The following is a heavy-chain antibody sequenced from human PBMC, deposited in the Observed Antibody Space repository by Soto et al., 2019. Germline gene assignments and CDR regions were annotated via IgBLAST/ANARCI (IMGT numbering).Heavy chain of an antibody. D-gene: IGHD3-22*01. V-gene: IGHV4-30-4*01. CDR1: GDSISRGDYY. J-gene: IGHJ4*02. CDR2: IYYTGST. CDR3: ASAFHDSSGYYGALAY. Sequence: PSETLSLTCTVSGDSISRGDYYWSWIRQPPGKGLEWIGYIYYTGSTYYNPSLKSRLTISVVTSKNQLSLRLSSVTAADTAVYYCASAFHDSSGYYGALAYWGQGALVSVSA.